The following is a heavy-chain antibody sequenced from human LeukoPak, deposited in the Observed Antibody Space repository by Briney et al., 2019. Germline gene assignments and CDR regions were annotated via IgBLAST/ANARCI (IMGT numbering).Heavy chain of an antibody. V-gene: IGHV4-39*01. CDR3: ASLYSGSYLGPDY. J-gene: IGHJ4*02. CDR2: IYSSGST. CDR1: GRSLSSSSYH. Sequence: SETLSLTCTVSGRSLSSSSYHWGWIRQPPGRGLEWIVSIYSSGSTSYNPSLRSRVTISVDTSKKQFSLWLSSVTAVDTAVYYCASLYSGSYLGPDYWGQGTLVTVSS. D-gene: IGHD1-26*01.